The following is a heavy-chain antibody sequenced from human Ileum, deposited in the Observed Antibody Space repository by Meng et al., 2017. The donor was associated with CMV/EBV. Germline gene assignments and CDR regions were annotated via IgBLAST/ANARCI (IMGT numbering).Heavy chain of an antibody. V-gene: IGHV3-72*01. CDR1: RYILSDHY. CDR2: TRNKANSYTT. J-gene: IGHJ4*02. D-gene: IGHD3-3*02. Sequence: CTTSRYILSDHYIDGVRQAQGKGLGWVGLTRNKANSYTTEYAASVQGRFTISRDDSKNSVYLQMNSLKDEDTAVYYCARSNFAYHLDYWGQGTLAPSPQ. CDR3: ARSNFAYHLDY.